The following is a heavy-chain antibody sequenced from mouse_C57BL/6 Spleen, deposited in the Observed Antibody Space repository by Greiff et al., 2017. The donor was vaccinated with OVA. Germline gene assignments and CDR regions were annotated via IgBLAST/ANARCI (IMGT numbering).Heavy chain of an antibody. Sequence: EVQLQESGPELVKPGASVKIPCKASGYTFTDYNMDWVKQSHGKSLEWIGDINPNNGGTIYNQKFKGKATLTVDKSSSTAYMELRSLTSEDTAVYYCARGYGSSYLYAMDYWGQGTSVTVSS. V-gene: IGHV1-18*01. D-gene: IGHD1-1*01. CDR2: INPNNGGT. CDR1: GYTFTDYN. J-gene: IGHJ4*01. CDR3: ARGYGSSYLYAMDY.